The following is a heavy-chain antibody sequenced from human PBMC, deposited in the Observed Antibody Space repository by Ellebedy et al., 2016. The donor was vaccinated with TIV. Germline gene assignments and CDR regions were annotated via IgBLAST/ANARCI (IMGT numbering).Heavy chain of an antibody. Sequence: AASVKVSCKASGYTFTHYGIQWVRQAPGQGLEWMGWFNAGDGGARYSERFKERVTMTRDTYATTAYLEVSRLTSEDTAVYYCARSGDSWSVDFWGQGTLVLVSS. CDR1: GYTFTHYG. J-gene: IGHJ4*02. D-gene: IGHD6-13*01. V-gene: IGHV1-3*01. CDR3: ARSGDSWSVDF. CDR2: FNAGDGGA.